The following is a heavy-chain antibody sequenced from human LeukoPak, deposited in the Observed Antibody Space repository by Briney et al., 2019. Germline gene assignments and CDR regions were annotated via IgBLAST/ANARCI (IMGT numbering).Heavy chain of an antibody. Sequence: SDTLSLICALYGRSFSIYYSGWIRQPPGKGRECIGSIYYSGSTYYNPSLKSRVTISVDTSKNQFSLKLSSVTAADTAVYYCARDKGYSSSWYAPPDAFDIWGQGTMVTVSS. D-gene: IGHD6-13*01. J-gene: IGHJ3*02. V-gene: IGHV4-39*07. CDR1: GRSFSIYY. CDR3: ARDKGYSSSWYAPPDAFDI. CDR2: IYYSGST.